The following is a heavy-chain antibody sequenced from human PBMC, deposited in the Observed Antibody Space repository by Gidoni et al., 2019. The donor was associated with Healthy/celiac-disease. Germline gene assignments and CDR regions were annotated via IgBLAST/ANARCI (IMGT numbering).Heavy chain of an antibody. D-gene: IGHD2-2*01. CDR1: GFTFSSYA. Sequence: EVQLLESGGGLVQPGGSLRLSCAASGFTFSSYAMSWVRQAPGKGLEWVSAISGSGGSTYYADSVKGRFTISRDNSKNTLYLQMNSLRAEDTAVYYCAKGDPGELGYCSSTSCYLIDAFDIWGQGTMVTVSS. J-gene: IGHJ3*02. V-gene: IGHV3-23*01. CDR3: AKGDPGELGYCSSTSCYLIDAFDI. CDR2: ISGSGGST.